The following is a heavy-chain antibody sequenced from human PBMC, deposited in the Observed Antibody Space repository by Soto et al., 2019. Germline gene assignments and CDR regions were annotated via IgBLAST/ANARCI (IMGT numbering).Heavy chain of an antibody. Sequence: PGAYLTISCKGSGYSFTSYWIASVRQMPGKGLEWMGIIYPADSDTRYSPSFQGQVTISAVKSISTAYLQWSSLQASDTAMYYCARRLVDNEFCDYWGQGTLVTVAS. CDR2: IYPADSDT. CDR3: ARRLVDNEFCDY. D-gene: IGHD5-12*01. J-gene: IGHJ4*02. CDR1: GYSFTSYW. V-gene: IGHV5-51*01.